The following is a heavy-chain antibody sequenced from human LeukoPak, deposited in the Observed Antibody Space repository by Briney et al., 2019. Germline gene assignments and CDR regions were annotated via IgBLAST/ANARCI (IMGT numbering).Heavy chain of an antibody. CDR1: GGSISSYY. J-gene: IGHJ2*01. V-gene: IGHV4-4*07. D-gene: IGHD6-19*01. Sequence: SETLSLTCTVSGGSISSYYWSWIRQPAGKGLEWIGRIYTSGSTNYNPSLKSRVTMSVDTSKNQFSLKLSSVTAADTAVYYCARFDKAVAAINYWYFDLWGRGTLVTVSS. CDR3: ARFDKAVAAINYWYFDL. CDR2: IYTSGST.